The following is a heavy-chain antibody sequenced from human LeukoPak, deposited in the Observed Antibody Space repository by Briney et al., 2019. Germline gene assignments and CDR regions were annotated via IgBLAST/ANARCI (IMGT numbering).Heavy chain of an antibody. CDR3: ARPYYYDSRIDP. CDR2: TYYSGST. D-gene: IGHD3-22*01. J-gene: IGHJ5*02. CDR1: GGSISSGDYY. Sequence: SETLSLTCTVSGGSISSGDYYWSWIRQPPGTGLEWIGYTYYSGSTYYNPSLKSRATISVDTSKNQFSLKLTSVTAADTAVYYCARPYYYDSRIDPWGQGTLVTVS. V-gene: IGHV4-30-4*01.